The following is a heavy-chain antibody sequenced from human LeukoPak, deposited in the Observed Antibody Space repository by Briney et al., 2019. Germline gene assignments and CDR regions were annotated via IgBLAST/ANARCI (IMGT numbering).Heavy chain of an antibody. CDR3: ARADHHSIDY. V-gene: IGHV3-7*01. CDR1: GFTFSWYY. Sequence: PGGSLRLAWAAAGFTFSWYYMSWVRQAPGKELEWVANINQDGSGTHYVDSVKGRFTISRDNAKNSLFLQLTTPRVDDTAVYYCARADHHSIDYWGQGTLVTVSS. J-gene: IGHJ4*02. CDR2: INQDGSGT.